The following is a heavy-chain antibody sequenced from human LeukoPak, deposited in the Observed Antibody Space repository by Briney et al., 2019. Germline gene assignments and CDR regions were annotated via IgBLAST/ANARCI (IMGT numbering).Heavy chain of an antibody. V-gene: IGHV3-74*01. CDR2: INSDGSST. CDR3: AREGDIVVVRGVDY. Sequence: GGSLRLSCAASGFTFSSYWMHWVRQAPGKGLVWVSRINSDGSSTSYADSVKGRFTICRDNAKNTLYLQMNSLRAEDTDVYYCAREGDIVVVRGVDYWGQGTLVTVSS. D-gene: IGHD2-2*01. CDR1: GFTFSSYW. J-gene: IGHJ4*02.